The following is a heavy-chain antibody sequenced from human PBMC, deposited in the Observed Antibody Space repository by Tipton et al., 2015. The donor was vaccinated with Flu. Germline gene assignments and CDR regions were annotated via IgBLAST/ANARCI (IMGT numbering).Heavy chain of an antibody. CDR3: ARSYYDFLNGFYYYYAMDG. D-gene: IGHD3-3*01. CDR2: IDTDGSST. J-gene: IGHJ6*01. CDR1: GFTFSNYW. Sequence: SLRLSCAASGFTFSNYWMHWVRQAPGKGLVWVSRIDTDGSSTSFADSVKGRFTISRDNAKNTRYLQMTSLRAEDTAVYYCARSYYDFLNGFYYYYAMDGGGQGTTVTVSP. V-gene: IGHV3-74*01.